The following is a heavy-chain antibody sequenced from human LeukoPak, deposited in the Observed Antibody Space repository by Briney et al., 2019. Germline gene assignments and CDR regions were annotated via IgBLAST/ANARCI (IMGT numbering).Heavy chain of an antibody. V-gene: IGHV6-1*01. CDR3: ASTPSRLVLSYWFDP. CDR2: TYYRSKWYN. CDR1: GDSASSNSAA. J-gene: IGHJ5*02. D-gene: IGHD6-19*01. Sequence: SQTLSLTCAISGDSASSNSAAWNWIRQSPSRGLEWLGRTYYRSKWYNDYAVSVKSRITINPDTSKNQFSLQLNSVTPEDTAVYCCASTPSRLVLSYWFDPWGQGTLVTVSS.